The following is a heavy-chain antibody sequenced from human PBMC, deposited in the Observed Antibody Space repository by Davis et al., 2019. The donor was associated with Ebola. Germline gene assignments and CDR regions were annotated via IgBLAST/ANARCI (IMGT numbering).Heavy chain of an antibody. CDR3: AKDRRGGTTGYYGMDV. CDR2: INWDRDVI. V-gene: IGHV3-9*01. J-gene: IGHJ6*02. CDR1: GFTFDDYA. D-gene: IGHD1-1*01. Sequence: SLKISCAASGFTFDDYAMHWVRQSPEKGLEWVSSINWDRDVIYSADSVKGRFTISRDNAKNSLYLQMNSLRPEDTALYYCAKDRRGGTTGYYGMDVWGQGTTVTVSS.